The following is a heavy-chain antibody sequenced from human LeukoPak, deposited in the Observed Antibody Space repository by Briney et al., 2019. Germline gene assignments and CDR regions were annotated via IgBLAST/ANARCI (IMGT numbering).Heavy chain of an antibody. CDR3: ARDNDYGDPNMDYYYYYMDV. Sequence: GGSLRLSCAASRFTFSSYHMNWVRQAPGKGLEWVSSISRSGSYIYYADSVKGRFTVSRDNAKNSLYLQMNSLRAEDTAVYYCARDNDYGDPNMDYYYYYMDVWGKGTTVTISS. V-gene: IGHV3-21*06. CDR2: ISRSGSYI. J-gene: IGHJ6*03. CDR1: RFTFSSYH. D-gene: IGHD4-17*01.